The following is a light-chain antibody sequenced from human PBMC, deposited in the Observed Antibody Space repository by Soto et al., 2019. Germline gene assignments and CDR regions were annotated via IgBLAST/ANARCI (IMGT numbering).Light chain of an antibody. Sequence: EIVLTQSPGTLSLSPGERATLSCRASQSLTNSRLAWYQQKPGQAPKVLIYGGSNRATGIPDRFSGSGSGTDFTLTISRLEPEDFATYYCQQSYSTPTWTFGQGTKVEIK. V-gene: IGKV3-20*01. CDR3: QQSYSTPTWT. CDR2: GGS. J-gene: IGKJ1*01. CDR1: QSLTNSR.